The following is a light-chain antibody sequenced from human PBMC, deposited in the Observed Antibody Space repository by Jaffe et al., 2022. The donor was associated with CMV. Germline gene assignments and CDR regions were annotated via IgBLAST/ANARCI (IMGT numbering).Light chain of an antibody. Sequence: QSGLTQPASVSGSPGQSITISCTGTSSDVGGYNYVSWYQQHPGKAPTLMIYDVSNRPSGTSNRFSGSKSGNTASLTISGLQAEDEADYYCSSFSTSSTLVIFGGGTKLTVL. CDR1: SSDVGGYNY. CDR2: DVS. V-gene: IGLV2-14*03. CDR3: SSFSTSSTLVI. J-gene: IGLJ2*01.